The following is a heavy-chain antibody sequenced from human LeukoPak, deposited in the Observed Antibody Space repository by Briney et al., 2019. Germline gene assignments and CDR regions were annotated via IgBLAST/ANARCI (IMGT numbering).Heavy chain of an antibody. V-gene: IGHV4-4*07. CDR2: IYTSGST. J-gene: IGHJ3*02. D-gene: IGHD6-13*01. CDR1: GGSISSYY. CDR3: ARDPIGGAAAGTSGAFDI. Sequence: SETLSLTCTVSGGSISSYYWSWIRQPAGEGLEWIGRIYTSGSTNYNPSLKSRVTMSVDTSKNQFSLKLSSVTAADTAVYYCARDPIGGAAAGTSGAFDIWGQGTMVTVSS.